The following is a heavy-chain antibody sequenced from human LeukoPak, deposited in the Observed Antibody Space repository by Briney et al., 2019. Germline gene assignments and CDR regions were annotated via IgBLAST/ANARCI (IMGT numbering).Heavy chain of an antibody. Sequence: GGSLRLSCAASGFSFSTYEMNWVRQAPGKGLEWVSYISSSGSIMYSADSVKGRFTISRDNAKNSLFLQMNSLRAEDTAVYYCTRDSQGSGIYSVDYWGQGTLVTVSS. CDR1: GFSFSTYE. V-gene: IGHV3-48*03. D-gene: IGHD3-10*01. CDR2: ISSSGSIM. CDR3: TRDSQGSGIYSVDY. J-gene: IGHJ4*02.